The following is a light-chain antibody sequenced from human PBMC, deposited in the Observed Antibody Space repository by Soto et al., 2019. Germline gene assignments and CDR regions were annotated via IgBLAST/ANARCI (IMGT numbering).Light chain of an antibody. J-gene: IGKJ4*01. CDR3: QQCSWHPFTVT. V-gene: IGKV3-15*01. CDR1: QSVSSN. CDR2: DAS. Sequence: EIVMTPSPATLSVSPGERATLSCRASQSVSSNLAWYQQKPGQAPRLLIYDASTRATGIPARFSGSGSGTEYTLTISSLQSEDSAVYYCQQCSWHPFTVTFGGGTKVEIK.